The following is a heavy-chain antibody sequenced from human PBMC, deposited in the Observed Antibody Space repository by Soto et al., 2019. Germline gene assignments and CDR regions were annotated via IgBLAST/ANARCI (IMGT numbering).Heavy chain of an antibody. J-gene: IGHJ6*02. D-gene: IGHD5-18*01. Sequence: PGKSLKISCAASGFTFSSYAMSWVRQAPGKGLEWVSAISGSGGSTYYADSVKGRFTISRDNSKNTLYLQMNSLRAEDTAVYYCASPPAMYYYYGMDVWGQGTTVTVSS. CDR3: ASPPAMYYYYGMDV. V-gene: IGHV3-23*01. CDR1: GFTFSSYA. CDR2: ISGSGGST.